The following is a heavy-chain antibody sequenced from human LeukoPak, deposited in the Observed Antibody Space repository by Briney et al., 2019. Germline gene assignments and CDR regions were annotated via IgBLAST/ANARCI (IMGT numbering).Heavy chain of an antibody. D-gene: IGHD3-16*02. J-gene: IGHJ6*02. Sequence: PSETLSLTCAVYGGSFSGYYWSWIRQPPGKGLEWIGEINHSGSTNYNPSLKSRVTISVDTSKNQFSLKLSSVTAADTAVYYCARVGYDYVWGSYRWIYYYYGMDVWGQGTTVTVSS. V-gene: IGHV4-34*01. CDR3: ARVGYDYVWGSYRWIYYYYGMDV. CDR1: GGSFSGYY. CDR2: INHSGST.